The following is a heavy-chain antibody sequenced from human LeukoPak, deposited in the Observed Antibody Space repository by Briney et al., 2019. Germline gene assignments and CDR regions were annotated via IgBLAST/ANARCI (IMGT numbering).Heavy chain of an antibody. V-gene: IGHV3-15*01. Sequence: GGSLRLSCAASGFTFSNAWMSWVRQAPGKGLEWGGRIKSKTDGGTTDYAAPVKGRFTISRDDSKNTLYLQMNSLKTEDTAVYYCTTPNYDFWSGPSPGAEFDYWGQGTLVTVSS. CDR1: GFTFSNAW. CDR3: TTPNYDFWSGPSPGAEFDY. CDR2: IKSKTDGGTT. D-gene: IGHD3-3*01. J-gene: IGHJ4*02.